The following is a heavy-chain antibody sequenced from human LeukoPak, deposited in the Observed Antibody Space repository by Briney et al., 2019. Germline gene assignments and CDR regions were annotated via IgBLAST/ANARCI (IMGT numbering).Heavy chain of an antibody. D-gene: IGHD3-9*01. CDR2: IYYSGST. Sequence: SETLSLTCAVYGGSFSGYYWGWIRQPPGKGLEWIGSIYYSGSTYYNPSLKSRVTISVDTSKNQFSLKLSSVTAADTAVYYCAVLATYYDIYSAFDYWGQGTLVTVSS. CDR3: AVLATYYDIYSAFDY. J-gene: IGHJ4*02. V-gene: IGHV4-39*01. CDR1: GGSFSGYY.